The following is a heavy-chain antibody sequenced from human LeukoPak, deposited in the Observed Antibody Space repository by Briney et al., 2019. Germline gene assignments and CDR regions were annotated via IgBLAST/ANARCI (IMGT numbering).Heavy chain of an antibody. D-gene: IGHD2-15*01. Sequence: ASVKVSCKASGYTFTSYGISWVRRAPGQGLEWMGWISAYNCKTNYAQKLQGRGAMTTDTSPSTAYMELRSMRSADTAVYYCARDLGYCSGGSCYSSGLFDYWGQGTLVTVSS. J-gene: IGHJ4*02. CDR1: GYTFTSYG. V-gene: IGHV1-18*04. CDR3: ARDLGYCSGGSCYSSGLFDY. CDR2: ISAYNCKT.